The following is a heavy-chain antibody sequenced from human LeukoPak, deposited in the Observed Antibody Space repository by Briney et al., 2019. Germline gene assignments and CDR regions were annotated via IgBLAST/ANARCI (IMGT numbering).Heavy chain of an antibody. CDR1: GFTFSKCW. CDR2: INPDGKSA. J-gene: IGHJ3*02. D-gene: IGHD2/OR15-2a*01. V-gene: IGHV3-74*01. Sequence: GGSLRLSCAASGFTFSKCWLHWLRQAPGKGLVWVSRINPDGKSASYADSVKGRFTIARDDARKTLYLQMNSLRAEDTAVYYCLTIVETTFDAFDIWGQGTMVTVSS. CDR3: LTIVETTFDAFDI.